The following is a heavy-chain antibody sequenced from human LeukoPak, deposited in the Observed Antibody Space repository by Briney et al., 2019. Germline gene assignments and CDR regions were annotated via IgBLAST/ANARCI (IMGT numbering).Heavy chain of an antibody. Sequence: AGESLKISCKGSGYSFTSYWIGWVRQMPGKGLEWMGIIYPGDSDTRYSPSFQGQVTISADKSISTAYLQWSSLKASDTAMYYCARRITIFGVVNSGFDYWGQGTLVTVPS. D-gene: IGHD3-3*01. V-gene: IGHV5-51*01. CDR1: GYSFTSYW. J-gene: IGHJ4*02. CDR3: ARRITIFGVVNSGFDY. CDR2: IYPGDSDT.